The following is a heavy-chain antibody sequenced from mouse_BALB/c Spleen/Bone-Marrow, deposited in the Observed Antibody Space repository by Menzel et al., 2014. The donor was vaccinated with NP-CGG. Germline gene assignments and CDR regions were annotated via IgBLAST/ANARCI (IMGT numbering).Heavy chain of an antibody. CDR3: ARSLYYRYDFFDH. Sequence: EVKLVESGGGLVQPGGSRKLSCAASGFTFSSFGMRWVRQAPEKGLEWVAYISSGSSTIYYADTVKGRFTISRDNPKNTLFLQMTSLRSEDTAMYYCARSLYYRYDFFDHWGQGTTLTVSS. J-gene: IGHJ2*01. V-gene: IGHV5-17*02. D-gene: IGHD2-14*01. CDR2: ISSGSSTI. CDR1: GFTFSSFG.